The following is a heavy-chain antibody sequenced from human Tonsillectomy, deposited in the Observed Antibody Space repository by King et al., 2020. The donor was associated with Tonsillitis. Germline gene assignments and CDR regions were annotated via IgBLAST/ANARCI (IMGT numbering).Heavy chain of an antibody. D-gene: IGHD3-22*01. V-gene: IGHV3-48*03. J-gene: IGHJ3*02. Sequence: VQLVESGGGLVQPGGSLRLSCAASGFTFSSYEMNLFRQAPGKGLEWGSYISSIGSTIYYADSVKGRFTISRANAKNSLYLQMNSLRAEDTAVYYCAREGIDYYDSSGYYRVDAFDIWGQGTMVTVSS. CDR1: GFTFSSYE. CDR2: ISSIGSTI. CDR3: AREGIDYYDSSGYYRVDAFDI.